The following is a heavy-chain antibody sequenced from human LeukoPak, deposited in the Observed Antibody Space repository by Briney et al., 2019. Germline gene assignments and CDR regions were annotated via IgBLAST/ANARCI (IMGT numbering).Heavy chain of an antibody. J-gene: IGHJ4*02. D-gene: IGHD5-18*01. CDR3: ARDRDTSMVKGY. CDR2: ISSSSSSM. V-gene: IGHV3-21*01. Sequence: PGGSLRLSCAASGITFSTYTMNWVRQAPGKGLEWVSSISSSSSSMYYADSVKGRFTISRDNAKNTLYLHVNSLRDEDTAVYYCARDRDTSMVKGYWGQGTLVTVSS. CDR1: GITFSTYT.